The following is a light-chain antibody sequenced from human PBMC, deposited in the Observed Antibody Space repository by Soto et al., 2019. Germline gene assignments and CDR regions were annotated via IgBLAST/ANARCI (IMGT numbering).Light chain of an antibody. Sequence: QSALTQPASVSGSPGQSITISCTGTSSDVGGYDYVSWYQQHPGKAPKLMTYDVSNRPSGISVRFSGSKSGNTASLTISGLQAEDAADYYCSSYTSSTHVVFGGGTKLTVL. CDR1: SSDVGGYDY. J-gene: IGLJ2*01. CDR3: SSYTSSTHVV. CDR2: DVS. V-gene: IGLV2-14*01.